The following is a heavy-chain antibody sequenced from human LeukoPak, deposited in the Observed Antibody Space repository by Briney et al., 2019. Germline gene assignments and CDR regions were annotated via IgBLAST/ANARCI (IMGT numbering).Heavy chain of an antibody. CDR1: GYIFTGYY. D-gene: IGHD2-21*02. V-gene: IGHV1-2*02. Sequence: ASVKVSCNASGYIFTGYYMYWVRQSPGQGLEWMGWINPNSGDTNYAQKFHGRVTMTRDTSITMVYMELSRLRSDDTAVYYCVRYPGGDYPTDYWGQGTLVTVSS. CDR3: VRYPGGDYPTDY. CDR2: INPNSGDT. J-gene: IGHJ4*02.